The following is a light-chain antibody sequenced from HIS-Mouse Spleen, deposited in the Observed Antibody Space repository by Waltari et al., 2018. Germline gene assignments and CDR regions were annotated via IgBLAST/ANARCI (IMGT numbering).Light chain of an antibody. CDR2: RNN. CDR1: SSNIGSNY. J-gene: IGLJ3*02. Sequence: QSVLTQPPSASGTPGQRVTISCSGSSSNIGSNYVYWYQQLPGTAPKLLIYRNNQRPSVVPDRFSGSKSDTSASLAISGLRSEDEADYYCAAWDDSLSGPVFGGGTKLTVL. CDR3: AAWDDSLSGPV. V-gene: IGLV1-47*01.